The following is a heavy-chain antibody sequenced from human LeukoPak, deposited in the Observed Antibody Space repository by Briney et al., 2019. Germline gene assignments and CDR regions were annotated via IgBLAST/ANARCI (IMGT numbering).Heavy chain of an antibody. CDR1: VYTFTSSF. Sequence: ASVKVSCKAFVYTFTSSFMHSVREAPGHELGWRGWITPSGGTNYPQKFQGRVAITWDTSINTAYMEVSRLTSDDTSVYYCARDRYGDGFAHLDYWGQGALVTVS. CDR3: ARDRYGDGFAHLDY. CDR2: ITPSGGT. J-gene: IGHJ4*02. V-gene: IGHV1-2*02. D-gene: IGHD5-24*01.